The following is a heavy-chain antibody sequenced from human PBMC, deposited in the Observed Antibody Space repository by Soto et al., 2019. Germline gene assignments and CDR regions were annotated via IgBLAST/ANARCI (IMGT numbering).Heavy chain of an antibody. CDR1: GLTLRSYA. CDR3: AKGGPFTGGFDP. V-gene: IGHV3-23*01. D-gene: IGHD3-16*01. CDR2: ITGRSAVT. Sequence: EGQLLQSGGDLVQPGGSLRLSCAGSGLTLRSYAMTWIRQTPEKGLEWVSTITGRSAVTSYADSVNGRFTVSRDNSKNTLYLQMNSLRPDDTAIYYCAKGGPFTGGFDPWGQGTLVTVSA. J-gene: IGHJ5*02.